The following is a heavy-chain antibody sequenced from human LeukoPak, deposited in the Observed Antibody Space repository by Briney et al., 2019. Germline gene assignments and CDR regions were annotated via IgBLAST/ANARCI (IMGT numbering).Heavy chain of an antibody. Sequence: SETLSLTCTISGGSVSDYYWSWIRQSPGKGLEWIGYIYYTGSTTYNPSLKSRVTMSADTSKNQFSLKLSSVTAADTAVYYCARDRDGYDYWGQGTLVSVSS. CDR3: ARDRDGYDY. J-gene: IGHJ4*02. CDR1: GGSVSDYY. D-gene: IGHD5-24*01. CDR2: IYYTGST. V-gene: IGHV4-59*02.